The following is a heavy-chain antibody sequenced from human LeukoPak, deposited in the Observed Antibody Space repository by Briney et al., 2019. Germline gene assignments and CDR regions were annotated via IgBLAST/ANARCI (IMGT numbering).Heavy chain of an antibody. D-gene: IGHD3-10*02. V-gene: IGHV3-48*04. CDR3: AELGITMIGGV. CDR2: ISSSGSTI. J-gene: IGHJ6*04. Sequence: GGSLRLSCAASGFTFGSYSMNWVRQAPGKGLEWVSYISSSGSTIYYADPVKGRFTISRDNAKNSLYLQMNSLRAEDTAVYYCAELGITMIGGVWGKGATVTISS. CDR1: GFTFGSYS.